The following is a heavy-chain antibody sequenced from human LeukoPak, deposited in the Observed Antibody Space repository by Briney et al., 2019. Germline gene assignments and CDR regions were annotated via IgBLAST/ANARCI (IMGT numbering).Heavy chain of an antibody. CDR3: ARDRDDFWSGRHGGFDY. CDR2: IYYSGST. Sequence: SQTLSLTCTVSGGSISSGGYYWSWIRQHPGKGLEWIGYIYYSGSTYYNPSLRSRVTISVDTSKNQFSLKLSSVTAADTAVYYCARDRDDFWSGRHGGFDYWGQGTLVTVSS. CDR1: GGSISSGGYY. J-gene: IGHJ4*02. V-gene: IGHV4-31*03. D-gene: IGHD3-3*01.